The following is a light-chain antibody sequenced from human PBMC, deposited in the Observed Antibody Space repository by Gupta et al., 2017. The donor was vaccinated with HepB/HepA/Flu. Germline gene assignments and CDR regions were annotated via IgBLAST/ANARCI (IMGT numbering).Light chain of an antibody. CDR2: LGS. CDR3: KQAVQTPIT. CDR1: QILLHSNGYNY. J-gene: IGKJ5*01. Sequence: DIVMTQSPPSLPVTPGEPASISCRASQILLHSNGYNYLDWYLHKPVQSPQLLIYLGSNRVSGVPDTLSGSPSGTDFTLRISSGDAEDIGVYYCKQAVQTPITF. V-gene: IGKV2-28*01.